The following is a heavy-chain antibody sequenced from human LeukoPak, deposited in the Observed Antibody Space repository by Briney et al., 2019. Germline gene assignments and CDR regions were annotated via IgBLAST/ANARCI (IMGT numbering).Heavy chain of an antibody. CDR1: GFTFSSYG. Sequence: GRSLRLSCAASGFTFSSYGMHWVRQAPGKGLVWVTFILYDGSHEYYADSVKGRFTISRDNSKNTLYLQMNSLRAEDTAVYYCAKDLGNSNRYRFDYWGQGTLVTVSS. CDR2: ILYDGSHE. J-gene: IGHJ4*02. V-gene: IGHV3-33*05. CDR3: AKDLGNSNRYRFDY. D-gene: IGHD6-13*01.